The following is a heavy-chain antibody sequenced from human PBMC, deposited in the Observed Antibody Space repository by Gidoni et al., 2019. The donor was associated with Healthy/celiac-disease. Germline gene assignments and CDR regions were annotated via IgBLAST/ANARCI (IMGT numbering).Heavy chain of an antibody. CDR1: GYSFTSYW. Sequence: EVQLVQSGAEVKKPGESLKSSCKGSGYSFTSYWIGWVRQMPGKGLEWMGIIYPGDSDTRYSPSFQGQVTISADKSISTAYLQWSSLKASDTAMYYCARQPIAAAAIDAFDIWGQGTMVTVSS. D-gene: IGHD6-13*01. V-gene: IGHV5-51*01. CDR3: ARQPIAAAAIDAFDI. J-gene: IGHJ3*02. CDR2: IYPGDSDT.